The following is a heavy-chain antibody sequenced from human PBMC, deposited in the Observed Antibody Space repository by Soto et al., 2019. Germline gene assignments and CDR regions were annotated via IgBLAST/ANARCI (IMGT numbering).Heavy chain of an antibody. V-gene: IGHV3-33*01. CDR2: IWYDGSNK. Sequence: GSLRLSCAASGFTFSSYGMHWVRQAPGKGLEWVAVIWYDGSNKYYADSVKGRFTISRDNSKNTLYLQMNSLRAEDTAVYYCARRYCSSTSCYVNWFDPWGQGTLVTVSS. J-gene: IGHJ5*02. CDR3: ARRYCSSTSCYVNWFDP. D-gene: IGHD2-2*01. CDR1: GFTFSSYG.